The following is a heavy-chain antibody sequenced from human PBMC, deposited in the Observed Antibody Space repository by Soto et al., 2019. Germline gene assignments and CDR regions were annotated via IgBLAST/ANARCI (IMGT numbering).Heavy chain of an antibody. CDR3: AAPPRY. V-gene: IGHV4-59*01. CDR1: GGSIGSYY. J-gene: IGHJ4*02. Sequence: SETLSLTCTVSGGSIGSYYWNWIRQPPGKGLEWIGYIYNSGNTNYNPSLRSRVTISVDTSKNQFSLKLTSVTAADTAVYYCAAPPRYWGQGALVTSPQ. CDR2: IYNSGNT. D-gene: IGHD6-6*01.